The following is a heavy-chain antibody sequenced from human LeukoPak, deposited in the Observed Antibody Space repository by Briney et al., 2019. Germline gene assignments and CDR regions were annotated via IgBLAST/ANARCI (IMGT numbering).Heavy chain of an antibody. CDR1: GGSISTYY. Sequence: PSETLSLTCTVSGGSISTYYWTWIRQPPGKGLEWIGYIYYSGTTNYNPSLKSRVSMSVDTSKNQFSLKLSSVTAADTAVYYCAREYYCDSSGYYSQWGQGTLVTVSS. D-gene: IGHD3-22*01. CDR3: AREYYCDSSGYYSQ. CDR2: IYYSGTT. J-gene: IGHJ4*02. V-gene: IGHV4-59*01.